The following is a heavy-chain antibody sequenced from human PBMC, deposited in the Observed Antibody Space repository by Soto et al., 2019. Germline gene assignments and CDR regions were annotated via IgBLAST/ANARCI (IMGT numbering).Heavy chain of an antibody. CDR2: ISGSGGST. D-gene: IGHD3-10*01. CDR3: AKWQSGFWELSDFDY. CDR1: GFTFSSYA. J-gene: IGHJ4*02. Sequence: EVQLLESGGGLVQPGGSLRLSCAASGFTFSSYAMSWVRQAPGKGLEWVSAISGSGGSTYYADSVKGRFTISSDNSKNTLYLQMNSLRAEDTAVYYCAKWQSGFWELSDFDYWGQGTLVTVSS. V-gene: IGHV3-23*01.